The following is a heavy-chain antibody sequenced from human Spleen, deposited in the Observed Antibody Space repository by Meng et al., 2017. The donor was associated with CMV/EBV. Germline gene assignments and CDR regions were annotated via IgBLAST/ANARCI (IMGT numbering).Heavy chain of an antibody. CDR1: FYRYA. D-gene: IGHD3-10*01. CDR2: ISSSGAST. J-gene: IGHJ5*02. Sequence: FYRYAMIWVRQAPGEGMEWVSAISSSGASTHYADAVKGRFTISRDNSKNTLFLEMNSLGAEDTAVYYCAKSESVLLWFGELLGGWFDPWGQGTLVRLL. V-gene: IGHV3-23*01. CDR3: AKSESVLLWFGELLGGWFDP.